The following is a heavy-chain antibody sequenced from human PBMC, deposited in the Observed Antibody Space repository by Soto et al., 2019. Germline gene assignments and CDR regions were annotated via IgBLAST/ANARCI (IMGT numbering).Heavy chain of an antibody. CDR1: GGSISSYY. D-gene: IGHD6-19*01. V-gene: IGHV4-59*08. Sequence: SETLSLTCTVSGGSISSYYWSWIRQPPGKGLEWIGYIYYSGSTNYNPSLKSRVTISVDTSKNQFSLKLSSVTAADTAVYYCARQRAVAGTYYYYGMDVWGQGTTVT. CDR3: ARQRAVAGTYYYYGMDV. J-gene: IGHJ6*02. CDR2: IYYSGST.